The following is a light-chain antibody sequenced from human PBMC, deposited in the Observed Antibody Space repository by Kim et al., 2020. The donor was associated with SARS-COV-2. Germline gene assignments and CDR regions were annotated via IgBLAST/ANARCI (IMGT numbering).Light chain of an antibody. V-gene: IGLV2-11*03. CDR1: TSDVGCYTH. CDR3: CSYAGSYTFLV. CDR2: DVS. J-gene: IGLJ1*01. Sequence: QSVTISGTGTTSDVGCYTHVSWYQQHPGKAPKLMIYDVSMRPSGVPDRFSVSKSGNTASLTISGLQTEDESDYYCCSYAGSYTFLVFGTGTKVTVL.